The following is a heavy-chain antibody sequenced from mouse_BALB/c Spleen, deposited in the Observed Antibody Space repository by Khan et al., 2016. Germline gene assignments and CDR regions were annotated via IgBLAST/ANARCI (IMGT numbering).Heavy chain of an antibody. CDR2: ISYSGST. CDR1: GYSITSDYA. J-gene: IGHJ4*01. D-gene: IGHD1-1*01. V-gene: IGHV3-2*02. CDR3: SRSGYGDEAAMDY. Sequence: EVQLQESGPGLVKPSQSLSLTCTVTGYSITSDYAWNWIRQPPGNRLEWMGYISYSGSTSYNPSLKSRIPITRDNSKNQFFLQLNSVTSEDTATXCCSRSGYGDEAAMDYWGQGTSVTVSS.